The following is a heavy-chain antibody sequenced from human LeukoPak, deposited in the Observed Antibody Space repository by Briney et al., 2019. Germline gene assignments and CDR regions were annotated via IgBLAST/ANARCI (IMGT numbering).Heavy chain of an antibody. D-gene: IGHD3-22*01. CDR1: GITFSFYA. CDR2: ISGSGGST. V-gene: IGHV3-23*01. CDR3: AKRPSRGYYDSSGYYPFDY. Sequence: PGGSLRLSCAASGITFSFYAMSWVRQAPGKGLEWVSAISGSGGSTYYADSVKGRFTISRDNSKNTLYLQMNTLRAEDTAVYYCAKRPSRGYYDSSGYYPFDYWGQGTLVTVSS. J-gene: IGHJ4*02.